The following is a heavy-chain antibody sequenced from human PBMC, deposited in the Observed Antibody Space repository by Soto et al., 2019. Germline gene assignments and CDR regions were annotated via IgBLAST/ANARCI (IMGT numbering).Heavy chain of an antibody. D-gene: IGHD1-26*01. CDR1: GFTFSSYG. V-gene: IGHV3-30*18. J-gene: IGHJ2*01. Sequence: GGSLRLSCAASGFTFSSYGMHWVRQAPGKGLEWVAVISYDGSNKYYADSVKGRFTISRDNSKNTLYLQMNSLIAEDTAVYYCAKGRGSYWYFDLWGRGTLVTVSS. CDR3: AKGRGSYWYFDL. CDR2: ISYDGSNK.